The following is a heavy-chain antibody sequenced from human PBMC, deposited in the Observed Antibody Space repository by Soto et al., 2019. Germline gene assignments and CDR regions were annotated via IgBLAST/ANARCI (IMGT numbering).Heavy chain of an antibody. CDR1: GFTFSSYA. CDR3: AKEGEHSSGWANFDY. Sequence: EVQLLESGGGLVQPGGSLRLSCAASGFTFSSYAMSWVRQAPGKGLEWVSAISGSGGSTYYADSVKGRFTISRDNSKHTLYLQMNSLRAEDTAVYSCAKEGEHSSGWANFDYWGQGTLVTVSS. J-gene: IGHJ4*02. V-gene: IGHV3-23*01. D-gene: IGHD6-19*01. CDR2: ISGSGGST.